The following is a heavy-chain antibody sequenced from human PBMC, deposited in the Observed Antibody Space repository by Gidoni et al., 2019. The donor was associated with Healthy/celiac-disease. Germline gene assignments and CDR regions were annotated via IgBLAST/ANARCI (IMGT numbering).Heavy chain of an antibody. Sequence: QVQLQQWGAGRLKPSETLSRTCAVYGGSFSGYYGSWVRQPPGKGLEWIGEINHSGSTNYNPSLKGRVTISVDTSKNQFSLKLSSVTAADTAVYYCARGPAGGGSYFWGQGTLVTVSS. CDR3: ARGPAGGGSYF. J-gene: IGHJ4*02. D-gene: IGHD1-26*01. CDR2: INHSGST. CDR1: GGSFSGYY. V-gene: IGHV4-34*01.